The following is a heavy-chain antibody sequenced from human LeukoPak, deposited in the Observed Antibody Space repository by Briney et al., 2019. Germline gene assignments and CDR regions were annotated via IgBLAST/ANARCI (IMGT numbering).Heavy chain of an antibody. CDR2: IRTDGSNK. J-gene: IGHJ5*02. CDR3: ARDLGQYYDTSDNWFDP. V-gene: IGHV3-30*02. Sequence: GGSLRLSCVASGFTFRRFGMHWVRQAPGKGLDWVTFIRTDGSNKYYADSVKGRFTISRDNAKNTLNLQMNSLRAEDTAVYYCARDLGQYYDTSDNWFDPWGQGTLVTVSS. CDR1: GFTFRRFG. D-gene: IGHD3-22*01.